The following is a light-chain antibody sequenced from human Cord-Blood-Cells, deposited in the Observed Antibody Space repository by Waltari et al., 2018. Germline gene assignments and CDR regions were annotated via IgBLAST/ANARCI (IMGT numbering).Light chain of an antibody. CDR1: KLGDKY. CDR3: QAWDSSTYV. Sequence: SYELTQPPSVSVSPGQTASITCSGDKLGDKYACWYQQKPGQSPVLVIYQDSKRPSGIQARFSGSNSGNTATLTISGTQAMDEADYYCQAWDSSTYVFGTGTKVTVL. J-gene: IGLJ1*01. V-gene: IGLV3-1*01. CDR2: QDS.